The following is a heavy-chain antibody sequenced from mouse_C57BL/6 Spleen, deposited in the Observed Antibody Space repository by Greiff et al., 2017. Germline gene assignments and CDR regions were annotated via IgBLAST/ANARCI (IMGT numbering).Heavy chain of an antibody. CDR3: ARGGVTTSYYAMDY. CDR2: IDPKSGGT. Sequence: QVQLQQPGAELVKPGASVKLSCKASGYTFTSYWMHWVKQRPGRGLEWIGRIDPKSGGTKYNEKFKSKATLTVDKPSSTAYMQLSSLTSEDSAVYYCARGGVTTSYYAMDYWGQGTSVTVSS. D-gene: IGHD2-5*01. CDR1: GYTFTSYW. V-gene: IGHV1-72*01. J-gene: IGHJ4*01.